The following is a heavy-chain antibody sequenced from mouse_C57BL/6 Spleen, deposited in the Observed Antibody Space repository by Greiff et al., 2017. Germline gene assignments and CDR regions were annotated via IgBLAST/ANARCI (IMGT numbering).Heavy chain of an antibody. J-gene: IGHJ4*01. CDR2: IYPGDGDT. V-gene: IGHV1-80*01. Sequence: QVHVKQSGAELVKPGASVKISCKASGYAFSSYWMNWVKQRPGKGLEWIGQIYPGDGDTNYNGKFKGKATLTADKSSGTAYMQLSSLTSEDSAVYFCARDYYDYEDYAMDYWGQGTSVTVSS. D-gene: IGHD2-4*01. CDR1: GYAFSSYW. CDR3: ARDYYDYEDYAMDY.